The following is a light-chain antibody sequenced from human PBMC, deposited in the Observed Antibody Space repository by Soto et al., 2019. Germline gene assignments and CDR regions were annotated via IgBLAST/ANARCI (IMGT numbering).Light chain of an antibody. V-gene: IGKV3D-20*02. CDR3: QQRSNWPSIT. Sequence: EIVLTQYPGTRPFSAGERAKLSRRARQSVSSSYLAWYQQTPGQAPRLPISDASNRATGIPVMFSGSVSGTYFTLTISSLEPEDFAVYYCQQRSNWPSITFGQGTRLEIK. CDR2: DAS. CDR1: QSVSSSY. J-gene: IGKJ5*01.